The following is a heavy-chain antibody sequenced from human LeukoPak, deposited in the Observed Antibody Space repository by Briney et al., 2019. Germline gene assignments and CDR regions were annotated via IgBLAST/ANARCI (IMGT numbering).Heavy chain of an antibody. CDR2: INN. V-gene: IGHV3-74*01. CDR1: GFTFSAYW. CDR3: ARGGSGWLRENWYFDL. J-gene: IGHJ2*01. D-gene: IGHD6-19*01. Sequence: GGSLRLSCAASGFTFSAYWMNWVRQPPVKGLVWVSHINNVKGRFNISRAYAKNTLYLQMNSLRLDDMAVYYCARGGSGWLRENWYFDLWGRGTLVTVSS.